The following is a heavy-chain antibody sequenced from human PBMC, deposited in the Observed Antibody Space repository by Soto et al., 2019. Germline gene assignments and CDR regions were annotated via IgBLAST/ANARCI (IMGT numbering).Heavy chain of an antibody. CDR3: ARDRVAARRQSINWFDP. CDR2: ISAYNGNT. V-gene: IGHV1-18*01. Sequence: QVQLVQSGAEVKKPGASVKVSCKASGYTFTSYGISWVRQAPGQGLEWMGWISAYNGNTNYAQKLQGRVTMTTDTSTSTAYMELRSLRSDDTAMYYCARDRVAARRQSINWFDPWGQGTLVTVSS. D-gene: IGHD6-6*01. J-gene: IGHJ5*02. CDR1: GYTFTSYG.